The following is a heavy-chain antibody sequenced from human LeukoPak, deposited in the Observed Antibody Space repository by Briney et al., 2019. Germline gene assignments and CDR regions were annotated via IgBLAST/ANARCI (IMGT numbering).Heavy chain of an antibody. V-gene: IGHV5-51*01. Sequence: GESLKLSCKGSGYRFTSYWIAWVRQMPGKGLGLMGIIYPGDSDTRYSQSFQGQVTISADKSISTAYLQWSSLKASDTAMYYCARHSDITVADSWGQGTLVTVSS. CDR1: GYRFTSYW. D-gene: IGHD6-19*01. CDR2: IYPGDSDT. CDR3: ARHSDITVADS. J-gene: IGHJ5*01.